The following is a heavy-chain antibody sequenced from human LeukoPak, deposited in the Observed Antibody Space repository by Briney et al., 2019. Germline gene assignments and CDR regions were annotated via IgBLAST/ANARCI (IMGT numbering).Heavy chain of an antibody. V-gene: IGHV3-21*01. J-gene: IGHJ4*02. Sequence: PGGSLRLSCGASGFSFSRYSVNWVRQAPGKGLEWVSFIGSSSRYIYYADSVKGRFTISRDDAKNSLYLQMNSLRAEDTAVYYCARDVGSGSYSASDYWGQGTLVTVSS. CDR1: GFSFSRYS. CDR3: ARDVGSGSYSASDY. CDR2: IGSSSRYI. D-gene: IGHD3-10*01.